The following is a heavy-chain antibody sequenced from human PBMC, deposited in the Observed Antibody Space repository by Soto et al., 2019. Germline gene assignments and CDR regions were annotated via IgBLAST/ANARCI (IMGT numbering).Heavy chain of an antibody. CDR2: ISKDGSVI. V-gene: IGHV3-30*04. Sequence: QVQLVESGGGVVPPGRSLRLSCAASGFMFSRYAMHWVRQAPGKGLEWVAVISKDGSVIYYADSVKGRFTISRDKSKNMVYLQLNSLRTEDTAVYYCAKDLLLTTITTVGDWGQGTLVTVSS. J-gene: IGHJ4*02. CDR1: GFMFSRYA. CDR3: AKDLLLTTITTVGD. D-gene: IGHD4-17*01.